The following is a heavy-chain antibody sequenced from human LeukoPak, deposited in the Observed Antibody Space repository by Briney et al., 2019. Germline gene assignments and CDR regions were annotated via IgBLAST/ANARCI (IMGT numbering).Heavy chain of an antibody. V-gene: IGHV3-7*01. CDR1: GFSFTSHW. Sequence: PGGSLRLSCAGSGFSFTSHWTSWVRQAPAKGLEWVANIKEDGSEKYYVDSVKGRFTISRDNAKNSLSLQMNSLRAEDTAVYYCARGVGWFDPWGQGTLVTVSS. CDR3: ARGVGWFDP. J-gene: IGHJ5*02. CDR2: IKEDGSEK. D-gene: IGHD3-3*01.